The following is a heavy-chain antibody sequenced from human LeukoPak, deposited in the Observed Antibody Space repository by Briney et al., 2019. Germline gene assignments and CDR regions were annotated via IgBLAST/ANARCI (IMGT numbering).Heavy chain of an antibody. V-gene: IGHV3-64D*06. J-gene: IGHJ4*02. Sequence: GGSPRLSCSASGYTFSSYAMHWVRHTPGKGVEYISAISGNGGSTYYADSAKGRFTISRDNSKSTLYLQMSSLRPEDTAVYHCVKGGEAVMYYFDFWGQGTLVTVSS. D-gene: IGHD4-11*01. CDR2: ISGNGGST. CDR1: GYTFSSYA. CDR3: VKGGEAVMYYFDF.